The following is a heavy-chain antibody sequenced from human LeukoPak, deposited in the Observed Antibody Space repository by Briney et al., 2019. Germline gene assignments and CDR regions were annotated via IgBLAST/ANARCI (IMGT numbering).Heavy chain of an antibody. Sequence: GGSLRLSCAASGFTFSNYAMNWVRQAPGKGLEWVATISFDGSNKYYSDVVTGRFTVSRDNSKNTLFLELSSLRTDDTAVYYCVRDKSGTYSFDYWGQGTLVTVSS. CDR3: VRDKSGTYSFDY. CDR2: ISFDGSNK. J-gene: IGHJ4*02. D-gene: IGHD1-26*01. V-gene: IGHV3-30*14. CDR1: GFTFSNYA.